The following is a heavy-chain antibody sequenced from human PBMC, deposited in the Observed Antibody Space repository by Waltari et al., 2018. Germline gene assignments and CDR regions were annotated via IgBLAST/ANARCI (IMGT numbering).Heavy chain of an antibody. CDR3: ARGAPYGDYLPCDY. V-gene: IGHV1-18*04. J-gene: IGHJ4*02. Sequence: QVQLVQSGAEVEKPGASVTVSCKAIGYTFTRYGISWVRQAPGQGLEWMGWVSPHNGDTDYAQKFQGRVTMATDTFMNTAYMELRSLRPDDTAVYYCARGAPYGDYLPCDYWGQGTLVTVSS. CDR1: GYTFTRYG. CDR2: VSPHNGDT. D-gene: IGHD4-17*01.